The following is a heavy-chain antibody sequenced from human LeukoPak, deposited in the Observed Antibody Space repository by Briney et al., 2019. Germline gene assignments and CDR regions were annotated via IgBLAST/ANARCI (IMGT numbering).Heavy chain of an antibody. CDR2: ISGSGGST. Sequence: PGGSLRLSCAASGFNYSSYAMSWVRQAPGKGLEWVSAISGSGGSTYYADSVKGRFTISRDNSKNTLYLQMNSLRAEDTAVYYCAKAAKQQLVHHYYYYMDVWGKGTTVTVSS. V-gene: IGHV3-23*01. CDR3: AKAAKQQLVHHYYYYMDV. D-gene: IGHD6-13*01. J-gene: IGHJ6*03. CDR1: GFNYSSYA.